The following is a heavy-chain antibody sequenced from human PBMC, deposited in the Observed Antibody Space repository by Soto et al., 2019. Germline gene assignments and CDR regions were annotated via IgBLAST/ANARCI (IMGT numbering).Heavy chain of an antibody. Sequence: VKVSCKTSGFTFTNSAVQWVRQARGQRLEWIGWIIVASGRTNYAREVQERVTISRDTSTATAYMELSGLRSEDTAVYYCVAELYSGGGCCSFDFWGQGTMVTVPS. J-gene: IGHJ3*01. D-gene: IGHD2-21*02. CDR1: GFTFTNSA. CDR2: IIVASGRT. CDR3: VAELYSGGGCCSFDF. V-gene: IGHV1-58*01.